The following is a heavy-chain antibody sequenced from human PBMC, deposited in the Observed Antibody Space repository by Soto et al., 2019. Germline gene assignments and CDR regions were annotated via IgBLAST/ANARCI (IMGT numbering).Heavy chain of an antibody. V-gene: IGHV4-39*07. CDR2: INHSGST. J-gene: IGHJ4*02. CDR3: ERGYGRNFDY. D-gene: IGHD5-18*01. CDR1: GGSISSGGYY. Sequence: SETLSLTCTVSGGSISSGGYYWNWIRQPPGKGLEWIGEINHSGSTNYNPSLKSRVTISVDTSKNQFSLRLSSVTAADTAVYYCERGYGRNFDYWGQGTLVTVSS.